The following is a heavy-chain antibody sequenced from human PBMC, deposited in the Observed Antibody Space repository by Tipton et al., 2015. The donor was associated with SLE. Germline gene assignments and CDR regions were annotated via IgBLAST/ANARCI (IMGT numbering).Heavy chain of an antibody. Sequence: LRLSCAASGFTFSSYNMNWVRQAPGKGLEWIGYIYYSGSTNYNPSLKSRVTTSVDTSKNQFSLKLSAVTAADTAVYYCARQWVGATLGWFDPLGQGTLVTVSS. CDR3: ARQWVGATLGWFDP. CDR2: IYYSGST. J-gene: IGHJ5*02. V-gene: IGHV4-59*01. CDR1: GFTFSSYN. D-gene: IGHD1-26*01.